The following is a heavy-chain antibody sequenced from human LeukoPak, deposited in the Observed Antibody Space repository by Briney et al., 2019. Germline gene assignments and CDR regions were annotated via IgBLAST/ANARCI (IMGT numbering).Heavy chain of an antibody. D-gene: IGHD2-8*01. Sequence: KPSETLSLTCAVYGGSISGYYWSWIRQPSGRGLEWIGEINHSGSTNYNPSLKSRVTMSVDTSKNHFSLTLSSVTAADTAVYYCATLYTPNGVYNWYFDLWGRGTLVTVSS. V-gene: IGHV4-34*01. J-gene: IGHJ2*01. CDR1: GGSISGYY. CDR2: INHSGST. CDR3: ATLYTPNGVYNWYFDL.